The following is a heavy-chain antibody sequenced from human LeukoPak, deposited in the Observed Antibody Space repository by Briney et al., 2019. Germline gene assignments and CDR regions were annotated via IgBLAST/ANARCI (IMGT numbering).Heavy chain of an antibody. CDR3: AKGTYDSRGHFDY. V-gene: IGHV3-23*01. CDR2: ISGSGSNT. J-gene: IGHJ4*02. Sequence: GGSLRLSCAASGFTFSSYAMTWVRQAPGKGLEWVSGISGSGSNTYYADSVKGRFTISRDNSKNTLYLQMNSLRAEDMAAYYCAKGTYDSRGHFDYWGQGTLVSVSS. D-gene: IGHD3-22*01. CDR1: GFTFSSYA.